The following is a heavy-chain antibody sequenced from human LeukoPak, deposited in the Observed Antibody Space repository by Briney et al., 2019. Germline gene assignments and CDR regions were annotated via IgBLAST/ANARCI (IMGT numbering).Heavy chain of an antibody. Sequence: EWVSGISWNSGSIGYADSVKSRFTISRDNAKNSLYLQMNSLIAADTALYYCAKDMKDRSNWYMIFDYWGQGTLVTVSS. CDR2: ISWNSGSI. V-gene: IGHV3-9*01. CDR3: AKDMKDRSNWYMIFDY. D-gene: IGHD6-13*01. J-gene: IGHJ4*02.